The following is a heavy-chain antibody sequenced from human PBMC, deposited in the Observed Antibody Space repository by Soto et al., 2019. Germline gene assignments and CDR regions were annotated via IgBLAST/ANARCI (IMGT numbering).Heavy chain of an antibody. CDR1: GFSLSSTRMA. CDR3: AHIVVAGLGYYFDY. D-gene: IGHD6-19*01. Sequence: LVNPTQTLTLTCTFSGFSLSSTRMAVGWIRQPPGKALEWLALIYWDDDKRYSPFLKSRLTITKDTSKNQVVLTMSNMDPVDTARYYCAHIVVAGLGYYFDYWGQGTLVTVSS. J-gene: IGHJ4*02. V-gene: IGHV2-5*02. CDR2: IYWDDDK.